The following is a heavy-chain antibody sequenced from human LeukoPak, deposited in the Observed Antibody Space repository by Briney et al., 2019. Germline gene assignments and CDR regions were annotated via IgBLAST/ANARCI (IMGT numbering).Heavy chain of an antibody. V-gene: IGHV4-59*02. CDR3: AGGSSYGNFDY. D-gene: IGHD5-18*01. CDR1: GGSVSSYY. CDR2: TYYSGNT. J-gene: IGHJ4*02. Sequence: PSETLSLTCSVSGGSVSSYYWIWLRPPPGKGLEWIVYTYYSGNTNYNPSLKSRVTISVDTSRNQFSLKLSSVTAADTAVYYCAGGSSYGNFDYWGQGTLVTVSS.